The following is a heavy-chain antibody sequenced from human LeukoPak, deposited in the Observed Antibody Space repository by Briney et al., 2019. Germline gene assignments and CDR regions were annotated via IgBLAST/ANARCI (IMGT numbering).Heavy chain of an antibody. CDR2: INHSGST. V-gene: IGHV4-34*01. CDR3: ARTGVWFGLDP. Sequence: QPSETLSLTCAVYGGSFSGYYWSWIRQPPGKGLEWIGEINHSGSTNYNPSLKSRVTISVDTSKNQFSLKLSSVTAADTAVYYCARTGVWFGLDPWGQGTLVTVSS. J-gene: IGHJ5*02. D-gene: IGHD3-10*01. CDR1: GGSFSGYY.